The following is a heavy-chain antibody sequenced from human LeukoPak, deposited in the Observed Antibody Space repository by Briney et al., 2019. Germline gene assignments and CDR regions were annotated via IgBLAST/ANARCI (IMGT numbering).Heavy chain of an antibody. Sequence: SETLSLTCTVSGGSVSSGDYYWSWIRQPPGKGREWIVYIYYSGSTYYNPSIKSRVTISVDTSKNQFSLKLSSVTAADTAVYYCARVVTFGYYYMDVWGKGTTVTVSS. CDR1: GGSVSSGDYY. V-gene: IGHV4-30-4*08. CDR2: IYYSGST. D-gene: IGHD3-16*01. CDR3: ARVVTFGYYYMDV. J-gene: IGHJ6*03.